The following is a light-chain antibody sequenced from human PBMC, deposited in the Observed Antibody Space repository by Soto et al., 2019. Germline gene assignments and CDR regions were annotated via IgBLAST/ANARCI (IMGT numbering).Light chain of an antibody. V-gene: IGKV3-20*01. CDR1: QSVSSTY. J-gene: IGKJ1*01. Sequence: PGERATLSCRPSQSVSSTYLDWYQQKPGQAPRLLICAASSRATGIPDRFSGGASATDFTLTISRLEPEDFAVYYCRHYINSQWTFGQGTKVEIK. CDR3: RHYINSQWT. CDR2: AAS.